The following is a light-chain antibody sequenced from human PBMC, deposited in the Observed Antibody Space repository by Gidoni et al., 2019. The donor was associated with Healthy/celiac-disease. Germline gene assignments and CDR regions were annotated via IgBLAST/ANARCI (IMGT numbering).Light chain of an antibody. CDR3: AAWDDSLNGYVL. V-gene: IGLV1-44*01. CDR1: TSNIGRNT. J-gene: IGLJ2*01. Sequence: QSVLTQPPSASGTPGQRVTISCSGSTSNIGRNTVNWYQHLPGTAPKLLIYANNQRPSGVPDRFSGSKSGSSASLAISGLQSDDEADHYCAAWDDSLNGYVLFGGGTKLTVL. CDR2: ANN.